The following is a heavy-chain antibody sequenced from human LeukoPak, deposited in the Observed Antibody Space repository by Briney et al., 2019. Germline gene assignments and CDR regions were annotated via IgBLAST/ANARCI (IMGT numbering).Heavy chain of an antibody. V-gene: IGHV3-30*02. Sequence: GGSLRLSCAASGFTFSSYGMHWVRQAPGKGLEWVAFIRYDGSNKYYADSVKGRFTISRDNSKNTLYLQMDSLRAEDTAVHYCAKAGSSSWDAFDYWGQGTLVTVSS. CDR1: GFTFSSYG. D-gene: IGHD6-13*01. CDR3: AKAGSSSWDAFDY. J-gene: IGHJ4*02. CDR2: IRYDGSNK.